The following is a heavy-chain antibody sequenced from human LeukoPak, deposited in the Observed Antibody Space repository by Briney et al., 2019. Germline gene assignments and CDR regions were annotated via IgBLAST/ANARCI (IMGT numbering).Heavy chain of an antibody. D-gene: IGHD6-19*01. Sequence: GGSLRLSCAASGFTFSSYVMHWVRQAPGKGLEWVAVISYAGNNEYYADSVKGRFTISRDNPKNTLYLQMNSLRAEDTAVYCCAKVESSGWYSIDYWGQGTLVTVSS. CDR1: GFTFSSYV. CDR3: AKVESSGWYSIDY. V-gene: IGHV3-30*18. CDR2: ISYAGNNE. J-gene: IGHJ4*02.